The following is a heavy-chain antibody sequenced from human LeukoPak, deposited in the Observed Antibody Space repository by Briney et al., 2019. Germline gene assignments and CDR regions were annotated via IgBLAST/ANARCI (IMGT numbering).Heavy chain of an antibody. V-gene: IGHV4-61*02. Sequence: SETLSLTCTVSGGSISSDTYYWTWIRQPAGKGLEWVGRIYYSGSTNYNPSLKNRVTISIDTSKNHFSLRLSSVTAADTAVYYCVRDSPVRYVDWCIDSWGQGTLVTVSS. D-gene: IGHD3-9*01. CDR3: VRDSPVRYVDWCIDS. J-gene: IGHJ4*02. CDR1: GGSISSDTYY. CDR2: IYYSGST.